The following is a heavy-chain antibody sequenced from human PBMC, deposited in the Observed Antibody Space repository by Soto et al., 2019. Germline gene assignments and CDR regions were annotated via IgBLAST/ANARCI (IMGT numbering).Heavy chain of an antibody. D-gene: IGHD3-9*01. Sequence: QVQLQESGPGLVKPSETLSLTCTVSGGSISSYYWSWIRQPPGKGLEWIGYIYYSGSTNYNPSLKSRVTISVDTSKNQFSLKLSSVTAADTAVYYCATSTLNYDILTCLMRAHYYYMDVWGKGTTVTVSS. J-gene: IGHJ6*03. CDR2: IYYSGST. CDR3: ATSTLNYDILTCLMRAHYYYMDV. CDR1: GGSISSYY. V-gene: IGHV4-59*08.